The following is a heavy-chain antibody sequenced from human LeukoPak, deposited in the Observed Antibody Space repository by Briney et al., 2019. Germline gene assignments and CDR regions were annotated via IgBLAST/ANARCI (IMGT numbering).Heavy chain of an antibody. J-gene: IGHJ4*02. CDR1: GGSISSSSYY. V-gene: IGHV4-39*07. Sequence: SETLSLTCTVSGGSISSSSYYWGWIRQPPGKGLEWIGSIYYGGSTYCNPSLKSRVTISVDTSKNQFSLKLSSVTAADTAVYYCARLDTIFGVAKGFDYWGQGIPVTVPS. CDR2: IYYGGST. D-gene: IGHD3-3*01. CDR3: ARLDTIFGVAKGFDY.